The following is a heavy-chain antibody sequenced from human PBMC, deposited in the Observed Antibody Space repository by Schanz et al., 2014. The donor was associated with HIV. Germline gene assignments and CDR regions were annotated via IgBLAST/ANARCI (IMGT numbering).Heavy chain of an antibody. CDR2: INTSGGGT. CDR1: GYSFTSSF. Sequence: QLVQSGAEVKKPGASVRVSCKASGYSFTSSFIHWVRQAPGQGLEWMAVINTSGGGTSDALQGSVAVTSDPSTSTVYMDLRNLRFEDSAVYYCARERMATGGFDVWGQGTTVTVSS. J-gene: IGHJ6*02. D-gene: IGHD2-15*01. V-gene: IGHV1-46*01. CDR3: ARERMATGGFDV.